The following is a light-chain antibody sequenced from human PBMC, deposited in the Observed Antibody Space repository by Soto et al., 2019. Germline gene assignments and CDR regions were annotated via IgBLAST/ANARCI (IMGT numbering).Light chain of an antibody. J-gene: IGLJ2*01. CDR2: YDS. Sequence: SYELTQPPSVSVAPGKTARITCGGNNIGSKSVHWYQQRPGQAPVLVIYYDSDRPSGIPERFSGSNSGNTATLTISRVEAGDEADYYCQVWDSISAHVVFGGWTKLTVL. V-gene: IGLV3-21*04. CDR1: NIGSKS. CDR3: QVWDSISAHVV.